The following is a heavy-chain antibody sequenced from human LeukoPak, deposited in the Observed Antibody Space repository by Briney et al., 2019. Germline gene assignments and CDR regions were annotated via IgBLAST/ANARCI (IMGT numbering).Heavy chain of an antibody. V-gene: IGHV4-34*01. CDR3: ARRGYSSPDY. CDR2: IYYSGST. CDR1: GGSFSGYY. J-gene: IGHJ4*02. D-gene: IGHD6-13*01. Sequence: SETLSLTCAVYGGSFSGYYWSWIRQPPGKGLEWIGSIYYSGSTYYNPSLKSRVTISVDTSKNQFSLKLSSVTAADTAVYYCARRGYSSPDYWGQGTLVTVSS.